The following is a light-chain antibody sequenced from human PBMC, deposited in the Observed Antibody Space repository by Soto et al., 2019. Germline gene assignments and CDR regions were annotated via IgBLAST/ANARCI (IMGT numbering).Light chain of an antibody. CDR2: RAS. V-gene: IGKV3-15*01. CDR1: QSVSST. CDR3: QQYNNWPIT. Sequence: EIVMTQSPATLSVSPGERATLSCRASQSVSSTLAWYQQKPGQAPRLLIFRASTRATGIPARFSGSGSGTQFPLTISSLPSEDFAVYYCQQYNNWPITFGQGTRLEIK. J-gene: IGKJ5*01.